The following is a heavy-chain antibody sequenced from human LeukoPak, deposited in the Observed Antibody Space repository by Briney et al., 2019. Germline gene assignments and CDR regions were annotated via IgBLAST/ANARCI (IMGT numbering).Heavy chain of an antibody. D-gene: IGHD3-10*01. CDR3: ARAGFGELSLDY. J-gene: IGHJ4*02. CDR1: GGSISSYY. V-gene: IGHV4-59*08. Sequence: SETLSLTCTVSGGSISSYYWSWIPQPPGKGLEWIGYIYYSGSTNYNPSLKSRVTISVDTSKNQFSLKLSSVTAADTAVYYCARAGFGELSLDYWGQGTLVTVSS. CDR2: IYYSGST.